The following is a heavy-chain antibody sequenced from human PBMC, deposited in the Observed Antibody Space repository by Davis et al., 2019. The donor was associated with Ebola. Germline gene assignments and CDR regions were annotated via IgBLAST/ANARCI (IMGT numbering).Heavy chain of an antibody. D-gene: IGHD3-16*02. Sequence: GSLRLSCAVYGGSFSGYYWSWIRQPPGKGLEWIGEINHSGSTNYNPSLKSRVTISVDKSKNQFFLKVSSVTAADTAVYYCARVNGDYYYYGLDVWGQGTTVTVSS. J-gene: IGHJ6*02. V-gene: IGHV4-34*01. CDR3: ARVNGDYYYYGLDV. CDR1: GGSFSGYY. CDR2: INHSGST.